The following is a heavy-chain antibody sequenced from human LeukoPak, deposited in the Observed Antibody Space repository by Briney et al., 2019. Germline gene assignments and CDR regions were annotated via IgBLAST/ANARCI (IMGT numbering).Heavy chain of an antibody. D-gene: IGHD2-21*02. Sequence: GGSLRLSCAASGFTFRSYAMNWVRQAPGKGLEWVSGISDSGGRTYYAESVKGRFAISRDNSKNTLYLQMNSLRVEDTAVYYCAKDLPTKCRGDCPSDYWGQGTLVIVSS. CDR2: ISDSGGRT. CDR3: AKDLPTKCRGDCPSDY. V-gene: IGHV3-23*01. CDR1: GFTFRSYA. J-gene: IGHJ4*02.